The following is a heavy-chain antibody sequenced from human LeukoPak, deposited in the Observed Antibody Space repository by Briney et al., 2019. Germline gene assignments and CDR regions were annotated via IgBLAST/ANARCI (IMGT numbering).Heavy chain of an antibody. CDR3: ARDPGGDYDY. CDR2: FYIDGST. V-gene: IGHV3-66*01. D-gene: IGHD4-17*01. CDR1: GFTVRSNY. J-gene: IGHJ4*02. Sequence: GGSLRLSCAASGFTVRSNYMSWVRQAPGKGLGWVSLFYIDGSTYYADSVKGRFTLSRDNSKDTLYLQMNSLRAEDTAVYYCARDPGGDYDYWGQGTLVTVSS.